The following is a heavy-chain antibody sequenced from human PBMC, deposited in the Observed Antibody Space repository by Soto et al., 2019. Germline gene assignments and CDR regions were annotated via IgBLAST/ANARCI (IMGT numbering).Heavy chain of an antibody. Sequence: EVQLLESGGGLVQPGGSLRLSCAASGFTFGSYAMTWVRQSPGKGLEWVSYISDSGGDTYYADSVKGRFTISRDNSKNTLYLQMNSLRVVDTAVYYCAKAPMIRGVIPAFDYWGQGTLVTVSS. CDR1: GFTFGSYA. D-gene: IGHD3-10*01. CDR2: ISDSGGDT. V-gene: IGHV3-23*01. CDR3: AKAPMIRGVIPAFDY. J-gene: IGHJ4*02.